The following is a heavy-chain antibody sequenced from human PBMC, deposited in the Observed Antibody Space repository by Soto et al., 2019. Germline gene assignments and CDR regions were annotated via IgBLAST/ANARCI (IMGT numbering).Heavy chain of an antibody. J-gene: IGHJ6*02. D-gene: IGHD1-26*01. CDR1: GYSFTSYW. CDR2: IYPGDSDT. CDR3: ARDRGGSREDHYYYYYGMDV. Sequence: EVQLVQSGAEVKKPGESLQISCKGSGYSFTSYWIGWVRQMPGKGLEWMGIIYPGDSDTRYSPSFQGQVTISADKSISTAYLQWSSLKASDTAMYYCARDRGGSREDHYYYYYGMDVWGQGTTVTVSS. V-gene: IGHV5-51*01.